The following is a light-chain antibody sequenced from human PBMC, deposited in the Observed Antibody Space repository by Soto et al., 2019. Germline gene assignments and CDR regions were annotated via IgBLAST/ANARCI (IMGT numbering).Light chain of an antibody. Sequence: QSVLTQPPSVSGAPGQRVTISCTGSSSNIGAGYDVHWYQQLPGTAPKLLIYGNSNRPSGVPDRFPGSKSGTSASLAITGLQAEDEADYYCQSYDSSRSYVFGTGTKVTVL. CDR1: SSNIGAGYD. CDR2: GNS. J-gene: IGLJ1*01. V-gene: IGLV1-40*01. CDR3: QSYDSSRSYV.